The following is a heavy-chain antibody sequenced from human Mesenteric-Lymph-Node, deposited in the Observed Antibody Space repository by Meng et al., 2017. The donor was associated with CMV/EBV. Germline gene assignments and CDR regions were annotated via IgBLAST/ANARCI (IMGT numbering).Heavy chain of an antibody. V-gene: IGHV4-34*01. J-gene: IGHJ4*02. Sequence: SETLSLTCAVYGGSFSGYYWSWIRQPPGKGLEWIGEINHSGSTNYNPSLKSRVSISIDTSKNQLSLRLSSVTAADTAVYFCARGESAITTHFRYWGQGTLVTVSS. CDR1: GGSFSGYY. CDR3: ARGESAITTHFRY. CDR2: INHSGST. D-gene: IGHD1-14*01.